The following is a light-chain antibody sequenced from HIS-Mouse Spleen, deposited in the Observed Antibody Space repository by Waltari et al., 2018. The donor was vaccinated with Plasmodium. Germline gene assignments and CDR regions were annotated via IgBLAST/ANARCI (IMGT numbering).Light chain of an antibody. CDR3: QQYNNWPPYT. Sequence: EIVMTQSPATLSVSPGERATLPCRASQSVSSNLAWYQQKPGQAPRLLSYGASTRATGIPARFSGNGSGTEFTLTISSLQSEDFAVYYCQQYNNWPPYTFGQGTKLEIK. CDR1: QSVSSN. V-gene: IGKV3-15*01. CDR2: GAS. J-gene: IGKJ2*01.